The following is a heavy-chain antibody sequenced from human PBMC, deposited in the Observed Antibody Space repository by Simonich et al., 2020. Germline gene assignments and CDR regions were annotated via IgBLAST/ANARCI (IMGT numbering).Heavy chain of an antibody. V-gene: IGHV1-2*02. D-gene: IGHD6-6*01. CDR1: GYTFTGYY. Sequence: QVQLVQSGAEVKKPGASVKVSCKASGYTFTGYYMHWVRQAPGQGLEWMGWINPNSGSTNYAQKVQGRVTMTGDTSISTAYMELSRLRSDDTAVYDCARARLYSSSHAFDIWGQGTMVTVSS. CDR2: INPNSGST. J-gene: IGHJ3*02. CDR3: ARARLYSSSHAFDI.